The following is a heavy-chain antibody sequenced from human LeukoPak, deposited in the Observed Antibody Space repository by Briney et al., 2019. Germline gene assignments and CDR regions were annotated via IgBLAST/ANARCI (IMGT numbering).Heavy chain of an antibody. J-gene: IGHJ4*02. CDR2: IYHSGST. CDR3: ARSFVDGYCSGGSCYLPGN. CDR1: GYSISSGYY. Sequence: SETLSLTCAVSGYSISSGYYWGWIRQPPGKGLEWIGSIYHSGSTYYNPSLKSRVTISVDTSKNQFSLKLSSATAADTAVYYCARSFVDGYCSGGSCYLPGNWGQGTLVTVSS. V-gene: IGHV4-38-2*01. D-gene: IGHD2-15*01.